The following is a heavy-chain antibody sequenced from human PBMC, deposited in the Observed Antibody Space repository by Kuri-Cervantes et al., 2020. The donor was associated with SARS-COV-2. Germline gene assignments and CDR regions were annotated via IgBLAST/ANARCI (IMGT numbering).Heavy chain of an antibody. D-gene: IGHD3-3*01. V-gene: IGHV3-48*01. J-gene: IGHJ1*01. CDR1: GFTFSSYS. CDR3: AKDSITIFGVVIAQEYFQH. Sequence: GESLKISCAASGFTFSSYSMHWVRQAPGKGLEWVSYISSSSSIIYYADSVKGRFTISRDNAKNSLYLQMNSLRAEDTAVYYCAKDSITIFGVVIAQEYFQHWGQGTLVTVSS. CDR2: ISSSSSII.